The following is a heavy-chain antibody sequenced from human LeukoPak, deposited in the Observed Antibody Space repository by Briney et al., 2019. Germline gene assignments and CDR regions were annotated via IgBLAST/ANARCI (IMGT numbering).Heavy chain of an antibody. CDR1: GFTFSSYA. CDR2: INTNGDNT. J-gene: IGHJ4*02. Sequence: HTGGSLRLSCVASGFTFSSYAMTWVRQAPGKGLEWVSSINTNGDNTHYADSVKGRFTISRDNSKNTLYLQMNSLRAEDTAVYYCARVLRSGDSCWYHFDYWGQGTLVTVSS. D-gene: IGHD2-15*01. CDR3: ARVLRSGDSCWYHFDY. V-gene: IGHV3-23*01.